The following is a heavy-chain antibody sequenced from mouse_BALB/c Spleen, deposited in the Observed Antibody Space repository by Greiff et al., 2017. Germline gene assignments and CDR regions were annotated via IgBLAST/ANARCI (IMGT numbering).Heavy chain of an antibody. V-gene: IGHV5-4*02. D-gene: IGHD1-1*01. CDR1: GFTFSDYY. J-gene: IGHJ4*01. Sequence: EVKLMESGGGLVKPGGSLKLSCAASGFTFSDYYMYWVRQTPEKRLEWVATISDGGSYTYYPDSVKGRFTISRDNAKNNLFLQMSSLKSEDTAMYYCARRVYGYAMDYWGQGTSVTVSS. CDR3: ARRVYGYAMDY. CDR2: ISDGGSYT.